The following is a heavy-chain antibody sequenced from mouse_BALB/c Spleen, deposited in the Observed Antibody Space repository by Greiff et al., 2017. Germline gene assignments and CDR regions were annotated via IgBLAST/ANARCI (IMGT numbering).Heavy chain of an antibody. CDR2: ISSGSSTI. CDR1: GFTFSSFG. J-gene: IGHJ4*01. V-gene: IGHV5-17*02. D-gene: IGHD2-4*01. CDR3: ARWDDYDDYYAMDY. Sequence: EVMLVESGGGLVKPGGSLKLSCAASGFTFSSFGMHWVRQAPEKGLEWVAYISSGSSTIYYADTVKGRFTISRDNPKNTLFLQMTSLRSEDTAMYYCARWDDYDDYYAMDYWGQGTSVTVSS.